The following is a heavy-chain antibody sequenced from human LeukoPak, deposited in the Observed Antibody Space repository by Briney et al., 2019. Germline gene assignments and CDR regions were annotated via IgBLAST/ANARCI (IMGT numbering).Heavy chain of an antibody. CDR2: MNPDSGNT. Sequence: ASVKVSCKASGYTFTSYDINWVRQAPGQGVEWMGWMNPDSGNTGYAQKFQGRVTITRNTSISTAYMELSSLRSEDTAVYYCARDVRSSFDYWGQGTLVTVSS. CDR1: GYTFTSYD. V-gene: IGHV1-8*03. J-gene: IGHJ4*02. CDR3: ARDVRSSFDY.